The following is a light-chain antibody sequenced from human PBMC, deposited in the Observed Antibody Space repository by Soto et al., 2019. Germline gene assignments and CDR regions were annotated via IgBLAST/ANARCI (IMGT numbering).Light chain of an antibody. J-gene: IGKJ1*01. Sequence: EVVLTQSPGTLSLSPGERATLSCRASQSVSSSYLAWYQQKPGQAPRLLIYGASSRFAGIPDRFSGSGSGTALTLTISRLEPEGFAAYYCQKYGSSPRFGQGTKVYIK. CDR3: QKYGSSPR. CDR2: GAS. V-gene: IGKV3-20*01. CDR1: QSVSSSY.